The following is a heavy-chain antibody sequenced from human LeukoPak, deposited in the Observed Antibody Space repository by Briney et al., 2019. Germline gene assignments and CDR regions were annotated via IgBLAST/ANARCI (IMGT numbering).Heavy chain of an antibody. V-gene: IGHV3-7*01. J-gene: IGHJ4*02. CDR1: GFTFSSHW. CDR3: AKHGRDFDF. Sequence: GGSLRLSCAASGFTFSSHWMSWLRQAPGKGLEWVANIKQDGSDKYYVDSVKGRFTISRDNAKNSLYLQMDSLRTDDTAVYYCAKHGRDFDFWGQGTLVTVPS. CDR2: IKQDGSDK.